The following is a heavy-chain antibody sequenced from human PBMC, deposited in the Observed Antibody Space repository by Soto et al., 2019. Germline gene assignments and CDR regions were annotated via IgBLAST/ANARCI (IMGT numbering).Heavy chain of an antibody. Sequence: PSETLSLTCTVSGGSISSYYWSWIRQPPGKGLEWIGYIYYSGSTNYNPSLKSRVTISVDTSKNQFSLKLSSVTAADTAVYYCAREVREQWLVRPDYWGQGILVTVSS. CDR3: AREVREQWLVRPDY. D-gene: IGHD6-19*01. CDR1: GGSISSYY. V-gene: IGHV4-59*01. CDR2: IYYSGST. J-gene: IGHJ4*02.